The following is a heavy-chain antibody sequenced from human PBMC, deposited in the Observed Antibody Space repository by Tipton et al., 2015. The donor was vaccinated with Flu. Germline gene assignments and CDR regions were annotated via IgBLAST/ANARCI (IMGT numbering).Heavy chain of an antibody. J-gene: IGHJ6*02. CDR1: GGSISSYY. D-gene: IGHD1-26*01. CDR3: ARVGGSSYYYHGMDV. V-gene: IGHV4-59*01. Sequence: TLSLTCTVSGGSISSYYWSWIRQPPGKGLEWIGYIYYSGSTNYNPSLKSRVTISVDTSKNQFSLKLSSVTAADTAVYYCARVGGSSYYYHGMDVWGQGTTVTVSS. CDR2: IYYSGST.